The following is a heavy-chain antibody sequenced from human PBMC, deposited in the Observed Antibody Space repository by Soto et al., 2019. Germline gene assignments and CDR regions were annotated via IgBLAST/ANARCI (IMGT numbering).Heavy chain of an antibody. CDR1: GVSISSIVCY. V-gene: IGHV4-61*05. J-gene: IGHJ4*02. Sequence: SETLSLTCTVSGVSISSIVCYWSWIRPPPGKGLEWIGYIYYSGSTNYNPSLKSRVTISVDTSKNQFSLKLSSVTDADTPVYYCARHHDYRGQGTLVTVSS. CDR3: ARHHDY. CDR2: IYYSGST.